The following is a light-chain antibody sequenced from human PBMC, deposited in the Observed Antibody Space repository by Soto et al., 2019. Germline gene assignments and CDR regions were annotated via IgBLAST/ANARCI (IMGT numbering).Light chain of an antibody. J-gene: IGKJ1*01. CDR3: QHYNNWPPWT. CDR2: GAS. CDR1: QSVSSK. Sequence: EIVMTQSPATLSVSPGERATLSCRASQSVSSKLAWYQQKPGQAPRLLIYGASTRATGIPARFSGSGSGTDFTLTISSLQSEDFAVYYCQHYNNWPPWTFGQGTKVEI. V-gene: IGKV3-15*01.